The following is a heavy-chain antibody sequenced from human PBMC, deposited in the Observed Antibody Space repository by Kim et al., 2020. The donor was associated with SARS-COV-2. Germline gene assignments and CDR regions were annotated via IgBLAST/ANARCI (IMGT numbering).Heavy chain of an antibody. V-gene: IGHV1-2*06. J-gene: IGHJ4*02. D-gene: IGHD1-26*01. Sequence: ASVTVSCKASGYTFTGYYMHWVRQAPGQGLEWMGRINPNSGGTNYAQKFQGRVTMTRDTSISTAYMELSRLRSDDTAVYYCARDHRKWPGGATTYWGQGTLVTVSS. CDR1: GYTFTGYY. CDR3: ARDHRKWPGGATTY. CDR2: INPNSGGT.